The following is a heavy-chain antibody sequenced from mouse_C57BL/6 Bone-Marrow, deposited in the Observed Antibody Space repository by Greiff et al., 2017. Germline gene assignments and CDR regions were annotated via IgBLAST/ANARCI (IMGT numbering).Heavy chain of an antibody. J-gene: IGHJ2*01. CDR3: ARRPQLRLFYFDY. CDR1: GYTFTSYW. D-gene: IGHD1-2*01. Sequence: QVQLQQPGAELVKPGASVKLSCKASGYTFTSYWMHWVKQRPGQGLEWIGMIHPNSGSTNYNEKFKSKATLTVDKSSSTAYMQLSSLTSEDSAVYYCARRPQLRLFYFDYWGQGTTLTGSS. CDR2: IHPNSGST. V-gene: IGHV1-64*01.